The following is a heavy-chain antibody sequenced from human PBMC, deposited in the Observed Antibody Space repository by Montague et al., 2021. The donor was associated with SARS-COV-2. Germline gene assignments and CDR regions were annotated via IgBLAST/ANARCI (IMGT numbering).Heavy chain of an antibody. CDR2: IFYNGNT. D-gene: IGHD3-16*01. J-gene: IGHJ6*02. CDR3: GSGQGGDV. CDR1: GGSLSPYY. V-gene: IGHV4-59*08. Sequence: SETLSLTCTVYGGSLSPYYWSWLRQPPGKGLEWIGYIFYNGNTRYNPSLKSRLTFSVDTSKNQFSLELRSATAADAGVYYCGSGQGGDVWGRGTTVTVSS.